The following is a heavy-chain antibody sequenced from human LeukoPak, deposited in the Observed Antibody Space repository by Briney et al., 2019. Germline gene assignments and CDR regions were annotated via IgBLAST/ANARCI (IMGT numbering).Heavy chain of an antibody. J-gene: IGHJ4*02. CDR3: ARHQKGYCSGGDCPYYFDY. D-gene: IGHD2-15*01. V-gene: IGHV4-61*09. CDR1: GGSISSGGYY. CDR2: IYYSGDN. Sequence: PSQTPSVTCMVSGGSISSGGYYWSWVRQPPGEGLEWIGYIYYSGDNKCNPSLKSRVTLSVDTSKNQFSLKLTSLTAADTAVYYCARHQKGYCSGGDCPYYFDYWGQGTLVTVSS.